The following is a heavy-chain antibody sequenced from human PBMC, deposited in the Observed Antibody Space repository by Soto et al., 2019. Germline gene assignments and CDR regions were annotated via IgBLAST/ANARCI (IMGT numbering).Heavy chain of an antibody. D-gene: IGHD3-3*01. CDR1: GFTFSSYS. Sequence: GGSLRLSCAASGFTFSSYSMNWVRQAPGKGLEWVSYISSSSSTIYYADSVKGRFTISRDNAKNSLYLQMNSLRDEDTAVYYCAREEYYDFWSGYYTFDYWGQGTLVTVSS. J-gene: IGHJ4*02. V-gene: IGHV3-48*02. CDR2: ISSSSSTI. CDR3: AREEYYDFWSGYYTFDY.